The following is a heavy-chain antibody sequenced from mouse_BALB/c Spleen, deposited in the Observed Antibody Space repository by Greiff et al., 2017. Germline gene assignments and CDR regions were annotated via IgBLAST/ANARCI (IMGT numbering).Heavy chain of an antibody. CDR2: IWSGGST. CDR1: GFSLTSYG. D-gene: IGHD2-2*01. CDR3: ARNYYGYDGWFAY. J-gene: IGHJ3*01. Sequence: QVQLKESGPGLVQPSQSLSITCTVSGFSLTSYGVHWVRQSPGKGLEWLGVIWSGGSTDYNAAFISRLSISKDNSKSQVFFKMNSLQADDTAIYYCARNYYGYDGWFAYWGQGTLVTVSA. V-gene: IGHV2-4-1*01.